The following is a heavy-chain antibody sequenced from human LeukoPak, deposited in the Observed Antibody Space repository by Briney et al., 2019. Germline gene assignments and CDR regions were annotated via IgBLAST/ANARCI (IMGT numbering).Heavy chain of an antibody. CDR2: ISSSSSYI. CDR1: GFTFSSYS. D-gene: IGHD4-11*01. CDR3: ARIHSNYPFDI. Sequence: PGGSLRLSCAASGFTFSSYSMNWVRQAPGKGLEWVSSISSSSSYIYYADSVNGRFTISRDNAKNSLYLQMNSLRAEDTAVYHCARIHSNYPFDIWGQGTMVTVSS. V-gene: IGHV3-21*01. J-gene: IGHJ3*02.